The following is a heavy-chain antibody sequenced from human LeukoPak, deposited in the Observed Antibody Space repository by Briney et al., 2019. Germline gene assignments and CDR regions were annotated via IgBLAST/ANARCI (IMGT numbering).Heavy chain of an antibody. J-gene: IGHJ4*02. CDR3: ARVYIVSYYYDSSGYDY. Sequence: ASVKVSCKASGYTFTSYGISWVRQAPGQGLEWMGWISAYNGNTNYAQKLQGRVTMTTDTSTSTAYMELRSLRSDDTAVYYCARVYIVSYYYDSSGYDYWGQGTLVTVSS. CDR1: GYTFTSYG. CDR2: ISAYNGNT. D-gene: IGHD3-22*01. V-gene: IGHV1-18*01.